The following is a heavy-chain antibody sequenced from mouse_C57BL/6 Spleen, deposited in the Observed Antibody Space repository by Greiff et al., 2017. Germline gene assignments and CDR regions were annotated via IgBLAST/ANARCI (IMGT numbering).Heavy chain of an antibody. D-gene: IGHD3-3*01. Sequence: DVQLLESGGGLVKPGGSLKLSCPASGFTINRDSMPWVRQTPEQRLEWVATISGGGGNTYYPGSVKGRFTISRDNAKNTLYLQMSSLRSEDTALYDCSRHTRQGHYFDKRGSCNTRPVSS. V-gene: IGHV5-9*01. CDR2: ISGGGGNT. CDR3: SRHTRQGHYFDK. J-gene: IGHJ2*01. CDR1: GFTINRDS.